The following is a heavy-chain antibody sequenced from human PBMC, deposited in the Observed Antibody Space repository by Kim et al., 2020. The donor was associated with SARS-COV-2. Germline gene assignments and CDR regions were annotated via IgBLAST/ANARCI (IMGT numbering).Heavy chain of an antibody. CDR3: ARRRVYESSSSYFRYFDY. D-gene: IGHD3-22*01. CDR2: IYDSGNA. Sequence: SETLSLTCTVSGASISNYYWSWIRRPPGKGLEWIGYIYDSGNAKYNPSLKSRVTISVDTSKNQFSLRLSSVTASDTAVYFCARRRVYESSSSYFRYFDYWGQGTLVTVSS. V-gene: IGHV4-59*01. CDR1: GASISNYY. J-gene: IGHJ4*02.